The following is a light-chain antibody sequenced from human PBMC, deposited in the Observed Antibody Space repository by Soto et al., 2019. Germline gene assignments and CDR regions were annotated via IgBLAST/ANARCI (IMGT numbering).Light chain of an antibody. CDR2: GAS. CDR3: QRDGDSPKT. V-gene: IGKV3-20*01. Sequence: EIVLTQSPGTLSLSPGERATLSCRASQSVTGSYLAWYQQRPGQAPRLLIYGASSRATGIPDRFSGSGSVTDFTLTISRLEPEDFAVYYCQRDGDSPKTFGQGTKVDIK. CDR1: QSVTGSY. J-gene: IGKJ1*01.